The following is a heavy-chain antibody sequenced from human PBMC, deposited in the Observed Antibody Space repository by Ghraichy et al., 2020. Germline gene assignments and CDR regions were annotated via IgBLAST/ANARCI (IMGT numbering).Heavy chain of an antibody. Sequence: GGSLRLSCAASGFTFSIYWMSWVRQAPGKGLEWVANIKQDGSEKHYVDSVKGRFTISRDNAKNLLYLQMNSLRAEDTAVYYCARGGEWGGAFDIWGQGTMVTVSS. D-gene: IGHD3-16*01. V-gene: IGHV3-7*01. J-gene: IGHJ3*02. CDR3: ARGGEWGGAFDI. CDR2: IKQDGSEK. CDR1: GFTFSIYW.